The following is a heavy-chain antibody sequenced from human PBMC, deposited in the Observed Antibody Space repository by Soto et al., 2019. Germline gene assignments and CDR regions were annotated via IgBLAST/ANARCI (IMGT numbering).Heavy chain of an antibody. CDR3: ARDLSYCSSTSCYALNWFDP. V-gene: IGHV1-69*04. CDR1: GGTFSSYT. Sequence: ASVKVSCKASGGTFSSYTISWVRQAPGQGLEWMGRIIPILGIANYAQKFQGRVTITADKSTSTAYMELSSLRSEDTAVYYCARDLSYCSSTSCYALNWFDPWGQGTLVTVSS. J-gene: IGHJ5*02. D-gene: IGHD2-2*01. CDR2: IIPILGIA.